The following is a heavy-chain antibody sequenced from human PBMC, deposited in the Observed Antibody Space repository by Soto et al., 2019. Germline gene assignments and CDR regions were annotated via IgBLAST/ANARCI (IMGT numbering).Heavy chain of an antibody. CDR3: ARDRCWDIVVVPAAKGNYYYYGMDV. J-gene: IGHJ6*02. CDR2: INPSGGST. V-gene: IGHV1-46*01. D-gene: IGHD2-2*01. Sequence: GASVKVSCKASGYTFTSYYMHWVRQAPGQGLEWMGIINPSGGSTSYAQKFQGRVTMTRDTSTSTVYMELSSLRSEDTAVYYCARDRCWDIVVVPAAKGNYYYYGMDVWGQGTTVTVSS. CDR1: GYTFTSYY.